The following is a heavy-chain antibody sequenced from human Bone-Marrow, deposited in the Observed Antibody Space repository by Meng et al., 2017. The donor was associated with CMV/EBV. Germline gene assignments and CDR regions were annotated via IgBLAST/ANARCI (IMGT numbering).Heavy chain of an antibody. CDR2: IYYSGST. D-gene: IGHD6-6*01. CDR1: GGSISSYY. V-gene: IGHV4-59*12. CDR3: ARRGILGYSSSSGRNYGMDV. J-gene: IGHJ6*02. Sequence: GSLRLSCTVSGGSISSYYWSWIRQPPGKGLEWIGYIYYSGSTNYNPSLKSRVTISVDTSKNQFSLKLSSVTAADTAVYYCARRGILGYSSSSGRNYGMDVWGQGTTVTVSS.